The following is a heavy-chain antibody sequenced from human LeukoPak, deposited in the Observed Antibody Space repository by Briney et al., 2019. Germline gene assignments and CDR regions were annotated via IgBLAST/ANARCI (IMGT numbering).Heavy chain of an antibody. Sequence: SVKVSCKASGGTFSSYAISWVRQAPGQGLEWMGRIIPILGIANYAQKFQGRVTITADESTSTAYMELSSLRSEDTAVYYCARVGGFPYYYYGMDVWGQGTTVTVSS. V-gene: IGHV1-69*04. CDR3: ARVGGFPYYYYGMDV. CDR1: GGTFSSYA. CDR2: IIPILGIA. D-gene: IGHD3-3*01. J-gene: IGHJ6*02.